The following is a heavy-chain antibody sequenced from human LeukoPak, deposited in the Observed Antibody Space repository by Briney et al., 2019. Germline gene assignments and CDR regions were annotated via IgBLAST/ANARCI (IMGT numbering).Heavy chain of an antibody. CDR2: IYYSGST. V-gene: IGHV4-59*01. CDR1: GGSISSYY. Sequence: SETLSLTCTVSGGSISSYYWSWIRQPPGKGLEWIGYIYYSGSTNYNPSLKSRVTISVDTSKNQFSLKLSSVTAADTALYYCARDPGTKNCYYYMDVLGKGATVTVSS. CDR3: ARDPGTKNCYYYMDV. J-gene: IGHJ6*03. D-gene: IGHD2-8*01.